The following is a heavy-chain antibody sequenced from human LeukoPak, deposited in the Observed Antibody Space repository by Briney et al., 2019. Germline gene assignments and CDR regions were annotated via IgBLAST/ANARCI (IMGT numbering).Heavy chain of an antibody. V-gene: IGHV1-2*06. D-gene: IGHD6-13*01. J-gene: IGHJ4*02. CDR1: GYTFTGYY. CDR3: ARLYSSSNFDY. Sequence: GASVKVSRKASGYTFTGYYMHWVRQAPGQGLEWMGRINPNSGGTNYAQKFQGRVTMTRDTSISTAYMELSRLRSDDTAVYYCARLYSSSNFDYWGQGTLVTVSS. CDR2: INPNSGGT.